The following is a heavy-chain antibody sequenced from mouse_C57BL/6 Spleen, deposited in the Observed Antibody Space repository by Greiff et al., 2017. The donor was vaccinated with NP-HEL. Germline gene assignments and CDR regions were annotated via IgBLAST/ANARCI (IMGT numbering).Heavy chain of an antibody. J-gene: IGHJ2*01. Sequence: VQLQQSGAELVMPGASVKLSCKASGYTFTSYWMHWVKQRPGQGLEWIGEIDPSDSYTNYNQKFKGKSTLTVDKSSSTAYMQLSSLTSEDSAVYYCARYYGSSRPYFDYWGQGTTLTVSS. V-gene: IGHV1-69*01. CDR2: IDPSDSYT. D-gene: IGHD1-1*01. CDR1: GYTFTSYW. CDR3: ARYYGSSRPYFDY.